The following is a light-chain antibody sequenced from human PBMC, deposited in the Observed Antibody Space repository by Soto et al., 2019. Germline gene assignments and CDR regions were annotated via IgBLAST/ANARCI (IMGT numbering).Light chain of an antibody. J-gene: IGKJ2*01. CDR1: QSVLYSSNNKNY. CDR2: WAS. CDR3: QQYYSSPLT. V-gene: IGKV4-1*01. Sequence: DIVMTQSPDSLAVSLGERATINCKSGQSVLYSSNNKNYLAWYQQKPRQPPKLLIYWASTRESGVPDRFSGSGSGTDFTLTISSLQAEDVAVYYCQQYYSSPLTFGQGTRLEIK.